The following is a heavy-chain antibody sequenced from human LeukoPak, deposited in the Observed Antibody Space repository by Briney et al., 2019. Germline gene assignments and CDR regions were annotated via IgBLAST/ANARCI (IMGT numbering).Heavy chain of an antibody. J-gene: IGHJ5*02. CDR3: ARGRYQLLPYNWFDP. V-gene: IGHV1-18*04. CDR2: ISAYNGNT. Sequence: GASVKVSWKASGYTGTSYGISWVRQAPGQGLEWLGWISAYNGNTNYAQKLQGRVTMTTDTSTSTAYMELRSLRSDDTAVYYCARGRYQLLPYNWFDPWGQGTLVTVSS. CDR1: GYTGTSYG. D-gene: IGHD2-2*01.